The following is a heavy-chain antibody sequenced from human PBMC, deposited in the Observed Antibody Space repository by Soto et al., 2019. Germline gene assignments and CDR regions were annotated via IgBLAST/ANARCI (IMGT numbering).Heavy chain of an antibody. CDR2: ISYDGSKK. CDR3: AKSSLPRLSYYYGMDV. D-gene: IGHD1-26*01. V-gene: IGHV3-30*18. CDR1: GFTFSSYG. J-gene: IGHJ6*02. Sequence: SLRLSCVVSGFTFSSYGMHWVRQAPGKGLEWVAVISYDGSKKNYADSVKGRFTISRDNSKNTLYLQVNSLRTEDTAVYYCAKSSLPRLSYYYGMDVWGQGTTVTVSS.